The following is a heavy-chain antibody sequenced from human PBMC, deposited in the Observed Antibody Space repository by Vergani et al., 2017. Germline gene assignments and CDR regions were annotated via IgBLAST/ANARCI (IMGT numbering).Heavy chain of an antibody. CDR1: GFTVSSNY. CDR2: IYSGGST. J-gene: IGHJ2*01. Sequence: EVQLVESGGGLVQPGGSLRLSCAASGFTVSSNYMSWVRQAPGKGLEWVSVIYSGGSTYYADSVKGRFTISRDNSKNTLYHQMNSLRAEDTAVYYCARDRVVGATSHWYFDLWGRGTLVTVSS. D-gene: IGHD1-26*01. V-gene: IGHV3-66*02. CDR3: ARDRVVGATSHWYFDL.